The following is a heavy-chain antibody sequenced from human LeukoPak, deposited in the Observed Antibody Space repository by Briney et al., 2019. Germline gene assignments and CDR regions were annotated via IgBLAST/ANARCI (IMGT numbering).Heavy chain of an antibody. D-gene: IGHD6-13*01. V-gene: IGHV3-30-3*01. CDR1: GFTFSSYA. Sequence: GGSLRLSCAASGFTFSSYAMSWVRQAPGKGLEWVAVISYDGSNKYYADSVKGRFTISRDNSKNTLYLQMNSLRAEDTAVYYCARVSEYSSSWAIDYWGQGTLVTVSS. CDR2: ISYDGSNK. J-gene: IGHJ4*02. CDR3: ARVSEYSSSWAIDY.